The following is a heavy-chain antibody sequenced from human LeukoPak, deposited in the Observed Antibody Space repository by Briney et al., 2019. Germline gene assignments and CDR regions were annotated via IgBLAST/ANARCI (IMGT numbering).Heavy chain of an antibody. CDR3: ARRITIFGGRDYFDY. J-gene: IGHJ4*02. Sequence: GASLQISCQGSGYIFPGYWIGWVRQLLGKGLEWMGIIYPGDSDTRYSPSFQGQVTISADKSISTAYLQWSSLKASDTAMYYCARRITIFGGRDYFDYWGQGTLVTVSS. D-gene: IGHD3-3*01. V-gene: IGHV5-51*01. CDR2: IYPGDSDT. CDR1: GYIFPGYW.